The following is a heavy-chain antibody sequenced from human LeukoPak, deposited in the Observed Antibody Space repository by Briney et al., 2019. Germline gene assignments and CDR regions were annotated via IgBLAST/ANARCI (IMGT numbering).Heavy chain of an antibody. CDR3: ARDFHYYDSSGPNNYGMDV. V-gene: IGHV3-30*03. CDR2: VSYGGTNK. J-gene: IGHJ6*02. D-gene: IGHD3-22*01. CDR1: GFTFSNYG. Sequence: GGSLRLSCAASGFTFSNYGMHWVRQAPGKGLEWVAVVSYGGTNKYYADSVKGRFTVSRDNSKNTLYLQMNSLRAEDTAVYYCARDFHYYDSSGPNNYGMDVWGQGTTVTVSS.